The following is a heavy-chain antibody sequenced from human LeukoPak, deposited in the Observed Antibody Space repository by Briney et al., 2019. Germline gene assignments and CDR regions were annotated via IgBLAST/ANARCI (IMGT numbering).Heavy chain of an antibody. Sequence: ASVKVSCKASGYTFTSYDINWVRQATGQGLEWMGIINPSGGSTSYAQKFQGRVTMTRDTSTSTVYMELSSLRSEDTAVYYCARDSSGIRGDYDYYGMDVWGQGTTVTVSS. J-gene: IGHJ6*02. CDR3: ARDSSGIRGDYDYYGMDV. D-gene: IGHD6-13*01. CDR2: INPSGGST. V-gene: IGHV1-46*01. CDR1: GYTFTSYD.